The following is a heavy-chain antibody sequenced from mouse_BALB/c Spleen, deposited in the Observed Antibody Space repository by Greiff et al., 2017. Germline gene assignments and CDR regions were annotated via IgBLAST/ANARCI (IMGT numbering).Heavy chain of an antibody. Sequence: VKLVESGPGLVAPSQSLSITCTVSGFSLTSYGVHWVRQPPGKGLEWLGVIWAGGSTNYNSALMSRLSISKDNSKSQVFLKMNSLQTDDTAMYYCARAPSLRLGYAMDYWGQGTSVTVSS. D-gene: IGHD1-2*01. CDR3: ARAPSLRLGYAMDY. CDR1: GFSLTSYG. CDR2: IWAGGST. V-gene: IGHV2-9*02. J-gene: IGHJ4*01.